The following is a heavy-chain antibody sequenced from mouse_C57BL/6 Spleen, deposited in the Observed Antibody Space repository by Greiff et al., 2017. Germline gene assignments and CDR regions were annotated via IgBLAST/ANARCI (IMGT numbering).Heavy chain of an antibody. CDR2: IYPGDGDT. D-gene: IGHD2-5*01. CDR3: ARGDYSNYVPFDY. Sequence: QVQLQQSGAELVKPGASVKISCKASGYAFSSYWMNWVKQRPGKGLEWIGQIYPGDGDTNYNGKFKGKATLTADKSSSTAYMQLSSLTSEDSAVYFCARGDYSNYVPFDYWGQGTTLTVSS. CDR1: GYAFSSYW. J-gene: IGHJ2*01. V-gene: IGHV1-80*01.